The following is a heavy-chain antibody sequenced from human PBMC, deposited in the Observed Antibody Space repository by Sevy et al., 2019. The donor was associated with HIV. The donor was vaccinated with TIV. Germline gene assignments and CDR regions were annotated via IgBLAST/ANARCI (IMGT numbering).Heavy chain of an antibody. Sequence: GESLKISCVASGFTFSSYAMSWVRQAPGKGLEWVSGISGSGGSTYYADSVKGRFTSSRDNSKNTLYLQMYSLRAEDTAVYFCAKDQNYDSSGWYAFDIWGQGTMVTVSS. D-gene: IGHD3-22*01. CDR2: ISGSGGST. CDR1: GFTFSSYA. CDR3: AKDQNYDSSGWYAFDI. J-gene: IGHJ3*02. V-gene: IGHV3-23*01.